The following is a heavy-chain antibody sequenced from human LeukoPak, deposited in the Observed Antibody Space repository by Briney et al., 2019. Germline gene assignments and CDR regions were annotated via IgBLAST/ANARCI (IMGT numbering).Heavy chain of an antibody. J-gene: IGHJ4*02. CDR1: GFTFSSYE. CDR2: ISSSGSTI. Sequence: GGSLRLSCAASGFTFSSYEMNWVRQAPGKGLEWVSYISSSGSTIYYADSVKGRFTISRDNAKNSLYLQMNSLRAEDTAAYYCARERDSSGFYWGQGTLVTVSS. CDR3: ARERDSSGFY. V-gene: IGHV3-48*03. D-gene: IGHD3-22*01.